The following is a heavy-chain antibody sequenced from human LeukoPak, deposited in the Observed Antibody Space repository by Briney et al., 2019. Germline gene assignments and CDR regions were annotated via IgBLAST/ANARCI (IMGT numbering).Heavy chain of an antibody. D-gene: IGHD6-19*01. V-gene: IGHV3-23*01. CDR3: AKGTYSSVSYYFDY. CDR2: ISGSGGTT. J-gene: IGHJ4*02. Sequence: GGSLRLSCAASGFTFSSYGMHWVRQAPGKGLEWVSGISGSGGTTYYADSVKGRCAVSRDNSKNTLYLRKSSLRVEDTAVYYCAKGTYSSVSYYFDYWGQGILVTVSS. CDR1: GFTFSSYG.